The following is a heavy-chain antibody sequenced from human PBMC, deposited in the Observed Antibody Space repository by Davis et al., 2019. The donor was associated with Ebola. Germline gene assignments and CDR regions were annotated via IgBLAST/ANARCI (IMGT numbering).Heavy chain of an antibody. D-gene: IGHD3-10*01. Sequence: SETLSLTCAVHGGSFSGYYWSWIRQSPGKGLEWIGEINHSGSTNYNPSLKSRVTISVDTSKNQFSLKLSSVTAADTAVYYCARGQRYYGSGRWNYWGQGTLVTVSS. CDR2: INHSGST. V-gene: IGHV4-34*01. CDR3: ARGQRYYGSGRWNY. J-gene: IGHJ4*02. CDR1: GGSFSGYY.